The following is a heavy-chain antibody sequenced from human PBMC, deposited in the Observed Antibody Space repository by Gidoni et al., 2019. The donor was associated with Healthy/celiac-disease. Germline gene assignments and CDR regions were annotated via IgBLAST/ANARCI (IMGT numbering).Heavy chain of an antibody. CDR3: ARVHGSYLAAYYFDY. Sequence: QKFQGRVTITRDTSASTAYMELSSLRSEDTAVYYCARVHGSYLAAYYFDYWGQGTLVTVSS. D-gene: IGHD1-26*01. V-gene: IGHV1-3*01. J-gene: IGHJ4*02.